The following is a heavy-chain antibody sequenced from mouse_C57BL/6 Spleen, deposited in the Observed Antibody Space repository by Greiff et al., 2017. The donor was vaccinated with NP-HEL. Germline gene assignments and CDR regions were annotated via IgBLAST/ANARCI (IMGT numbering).Heavy chain of an antibody. V-gene: IGHV1-82*01. D-gene: IGHD1-1*01. CDR2: IYPGDGDT. CDR1: GYAFSSSW. CDR3: ARGGSSYDY. Sequence: VQLQQSGPELVKPGASVKISCKASGYAFSSSWLNWVKQRPGKGLEWIGLIYPGDGDTNYNGKFKGKATLTADKSSSTAYMQLSSLTSEDSAVYFCARGGSSYDYWGQGTTLTVSS. J-gene: IGHJ2*01.